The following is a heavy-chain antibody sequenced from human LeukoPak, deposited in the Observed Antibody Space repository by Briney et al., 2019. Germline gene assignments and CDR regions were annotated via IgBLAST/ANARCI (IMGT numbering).Heavy chain of an antibody. J-gene: IGHJ5*02. CDR1: GFTFRNFV. CDR3: ARGATGDGDLES. V-gene: IGHV3-30*04. D-gene: IGHD4-17*01. CDR2: ISYDGSNK. Sequence: GGSLRLSCAASGFTFRNFVMHWVRQAPGKGLEWVSVISYDGSNKYYADSVKGRFTISGDNSKNTLYLQMNSLRSEDTALYYCARGATGDGDLESWGQGTLVTVSP.